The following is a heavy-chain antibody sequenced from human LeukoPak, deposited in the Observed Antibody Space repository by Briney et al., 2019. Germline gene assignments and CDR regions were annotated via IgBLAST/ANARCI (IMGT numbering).Heavy chain of an antibody. Sequence: SETLSLTCTVSGGSISSYYWSWIRQPPGKGLEWIGYIYYSGSTNYNPSLKSRVTISVDTSKNQFSLKLSSVTAADTAVYYCARDNRRYSYGFGRDVGYYYYGMDVWGQGTTVTVSS. V-gene: IGHV4-59*01. CDR2: IYYSGST. J-gene: IGHJ6*02. CDR3: ARDNRRYSYGFGRDVGYYYYGMDV. CDR1: GGSISSYY. D-gene: IGHD5-18*01.